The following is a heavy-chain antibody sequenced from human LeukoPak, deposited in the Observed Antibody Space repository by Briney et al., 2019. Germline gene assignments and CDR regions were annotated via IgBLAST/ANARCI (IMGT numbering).Heavy chain of an antibody. Sequence: XHXMHWVRQAXGXGXVWVSRITNDGSTTTYADSGKGRFTISRDNAKNMLYLQVNSLRAEDTEVYYCSTQHGGNPAYWGQGTLVTVSS. CDR3: STQHGGNPAY. CDR1: XHX. V-gene: IGHV3-74*01. J-gene: IGHJ4*02. CDR2: ITNDGSTT. D-gene: IGHD1-14*01.